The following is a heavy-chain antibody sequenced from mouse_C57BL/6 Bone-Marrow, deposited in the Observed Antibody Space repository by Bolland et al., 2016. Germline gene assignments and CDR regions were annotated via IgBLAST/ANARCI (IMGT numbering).Heavy chain of an antibody. CDR2: SSTI. J-gene: IGHJ2*01. Sequence: SSTINYAPSLKDKFIISRDNAKNTLYLQMSKVRSEDTALYYCAKRGLNAMEYWGQGTT. V-gene: IGHV4-1*01. D-gene: IGHD1-1*02. CDR3: AKRGLNAMEY.